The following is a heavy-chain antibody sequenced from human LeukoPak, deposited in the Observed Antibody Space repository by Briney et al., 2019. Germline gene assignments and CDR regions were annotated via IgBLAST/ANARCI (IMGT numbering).Heavy chain of an antibody. CDR1: GFTFSTYA. CDR2: ISGGAGGT. V-gene: IGHV3-23*01. J-gene: IGHJ4*02. Sequence: TGGSLRLSCAASGFTFSTYAMSWVRQAPGKGLEWVSGISGGAGGTYYADSVKGRFTISRDNSKNTLYLQMNSLKAEDTAVYYCAKGVVVYYGVNSNFDSWGQGTLVTVSS. CDR3: AKGVVVYYGVNSNFDS. D-gene: IGHD4-23*01.